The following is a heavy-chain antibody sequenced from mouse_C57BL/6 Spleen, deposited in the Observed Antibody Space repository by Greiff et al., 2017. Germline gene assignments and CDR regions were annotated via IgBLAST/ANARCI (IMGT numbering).Heavy chain of an antibody. D-gene: IGHD2-4*01. Sequence: QVQLQQSGAELVKPGASVKMSCKASGYTFTSYWITWVKQRPGQGLEWIGDIYPGSGSTNYNEKFKSKATLTVDTSSSTAYMQLSSLTSEDSAVYHCARYDYDGGPYWAMDYWGQGTSVTVSS. CDR3: ARYDYDGGPYWAMDY. CDR2: IYPGSGST. J-gene: IGHJ4*01. CDR1: GYTFTSYW. V-gene: IGHV1-55*01.